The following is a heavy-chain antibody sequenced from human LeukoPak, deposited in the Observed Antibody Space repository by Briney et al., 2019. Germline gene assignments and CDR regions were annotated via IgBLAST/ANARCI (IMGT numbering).Heavy chain of an antibody. D-gene: IGHD2-21*01. Sequence: GGSLRLPCAASGFTFSSYAMSWVRQAPGKGLEWVSAISGSGGSTYYADSVKGRFTISRDNSKNTLYLQMNSLRAEDTAVYYCAKFIQIAHTFDYWGQGTLVTVSS. J-gene: IGHJ4*02. V-gene: IGHV3-23*01. CDR3: AKFIQIAHTFDY. CDR2: ISGSGGST. CDR1: GFTFSSYA.